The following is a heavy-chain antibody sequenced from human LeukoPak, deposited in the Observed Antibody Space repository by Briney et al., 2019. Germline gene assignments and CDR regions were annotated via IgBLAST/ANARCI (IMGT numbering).Heavy chain of an antibody. J-gene: IGHJ4*02. Sequence: GASVKVSCKASGYTFTSYYMHWVRQAPGQGLEWMGIINPSGGSTSYAQKFQGRVTMTRDTSISTAYMELSRLRSDDTAVYYCARDNVLMVYVDYWGQGTLVTVSS. D-gene: IGHD2-8*01. V-gene: IGHV1-46*01. CDR2: INPSGGST. CDR3: ARDNVLMVYVDY. CDR1: GYTFTSYY.